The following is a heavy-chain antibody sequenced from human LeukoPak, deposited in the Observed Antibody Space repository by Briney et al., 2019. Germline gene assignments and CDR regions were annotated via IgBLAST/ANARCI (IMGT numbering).Heavy chain of an antibody. J-gene: IGHJ4*02. V-gene: IGHV3-23*01. D-gene: IGHD2-15*01. Sequence: PGGSLRLSCAASGFTFSSYAMSWVRQAQGKGLVGVSAISGSGGSTYYADSVKGRFTISRDNSKNTLYLQMNSLRAEDTAVYDCAKADIVVVVAAIVDYWGQGTLVTVSS. CDR1: GFTFSSYA. CDR3: AKADIVVVVAAIVDY. CDR2: ISGSGGST.